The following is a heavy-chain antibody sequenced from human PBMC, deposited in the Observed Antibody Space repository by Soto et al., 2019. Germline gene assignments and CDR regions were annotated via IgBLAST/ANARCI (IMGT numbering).Heavy chain of an antibody. CDR2: IIPIFGTA. CDR3: ARDRPTMGPVVRGEEEGFDP. V-gene: IGHV1-69*01. D-gene: IGHD3-10*01. CDR1: GGTFSSYA. Sequence: QVQLVQSGAEVKKPGSSVKVSCTASGGTFSSYAISWVRQAPGQGLEWMGGIIPIFGTANYAQKFQGRVTITADESTSTADMELSSLRSEDTAGYYGARDRPTMGPVVRGEEEGFDPWGQGTLVTVSS. J-gene: IGHJ5*02.